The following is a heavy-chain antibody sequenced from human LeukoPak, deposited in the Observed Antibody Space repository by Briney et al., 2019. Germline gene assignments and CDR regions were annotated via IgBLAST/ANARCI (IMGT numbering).Heavy chain of an antibody. CDR2: ISSSDGTI. D-gene: IGHD1-26*01. CDR3: ARVSESYHDY. Sequence: GRSLRLSCAASGFTFSSYEMNWVRQAPGKGLEWVSYISSSDGTIYYADSVKGRFTFSSDNAKNSLYLQMNSLRADDTAVYYCARVSESYHDYWGQGTLVTVSS. CDR1: GFTFSSYE. V-gene: IGHV3-48*03. J-gene: IGHJ4*02.